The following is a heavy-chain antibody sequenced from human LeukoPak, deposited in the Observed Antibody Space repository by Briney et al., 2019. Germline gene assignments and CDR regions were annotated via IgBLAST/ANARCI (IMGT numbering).Heavy chain of an antibody. J-gene: IGHJ3*02. CDR3: ARWEVRLNAFEM. CDR2: IYYSGST. V-gene: IGHV4-30-4*01. Sequence: SETLSLTCTVSGGSISSGDYYWSWIRQPPGKGLEWIGYIYYSGSTNYNPSLKSRVTISVDTSKNQFSLSLSSVTAADTAVYYCARWEVRLNAFEMWGQGTMVTVSS. CDR1: GGSISSGDYY. D-gene: IGHD3-10*01.